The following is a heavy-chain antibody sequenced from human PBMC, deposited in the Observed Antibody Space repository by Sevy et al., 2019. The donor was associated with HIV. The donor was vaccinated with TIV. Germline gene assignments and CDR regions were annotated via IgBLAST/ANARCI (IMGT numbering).Heavy chain of an antibody. D-gene: IGHD2-2*01. Sequence: SETLSLTCTVSGGSISSYYWSWIRQPPGKGLEWIGYIYYSGSTNYNPSLKSRVTISVDTSKNQFSLKLSSVTAADTAACYCARHGVVPAATYFDYWGQGTLVTVSS. V-gene: IGHV4-59*01. J-gene: IGHJ4*02. CDR3: ARHGVVPAATYFDY. CDR2: IYYSGST. CDR1: GGSISSYY.